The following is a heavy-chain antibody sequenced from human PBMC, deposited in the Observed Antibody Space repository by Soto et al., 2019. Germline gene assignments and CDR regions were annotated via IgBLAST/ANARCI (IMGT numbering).Heavy chain of an antibody. CDR1: GFTFSSYT. Sequence: GGSLRLSCAASGFTFSSYTMNWVRQAPGKGLEWVSSIISTSSYIYYADSVKGRFTISRDNAKNSLYLQMNSLRAEDTAVYYCARDNGGQDFYYYGMDVWGQGTTVTVSS. V-gene: IGHV3-21*01. CDR2: IISTSSYI. D-gene: IGHD4-17*01. J-gene: IGHJ6*02. CDR3: ARDNGGQDFYYYGMDV.